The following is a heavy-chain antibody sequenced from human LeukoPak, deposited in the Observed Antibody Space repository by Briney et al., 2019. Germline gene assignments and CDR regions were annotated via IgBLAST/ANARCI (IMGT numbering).Heavy chain of an antibody. CDR3: ARAVAFYDSSNYQAYFAY. Sequence: GGSLRLSCAASGFTFDDFGMNWGRQIPGKGLEWVSGINWNGDSLVYAASVKGGFTISRDNAKNSIYLQMDSLRVDDTALYYCARAVAFYDSSNYQAYFAYWGQGTPVTVSP. D-gene: IGHD3-22*01. CDR2: INWNGDSL. V-gene: IGHV3-20*04. J-gene: IGHJ4*02. CDR1: GFTFDDFG.